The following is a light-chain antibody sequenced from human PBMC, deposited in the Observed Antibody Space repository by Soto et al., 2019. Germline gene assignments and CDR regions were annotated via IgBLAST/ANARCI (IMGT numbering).Light chain of an antibody. CDR1: SSDVGGYNY. J-gene: IGLJ1*01. CDR3: CSYTTSSTCV. V-gene: IGLV2-14*01. Sequence: QSVLTQPASVSGSPGQSITVSCTGTSSDVGGYNYVSWYQQHPGKAPKLMIYDVSNRPSGVSSRFPGSKSGNTASLTVSGLQAEDEADYYCCSYTTSSTCVFGTGTKVTVL. CDR2: DVS.